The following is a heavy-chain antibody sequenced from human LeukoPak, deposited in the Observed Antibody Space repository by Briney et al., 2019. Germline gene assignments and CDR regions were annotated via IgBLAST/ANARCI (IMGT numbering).Heavy chain of an antibody. CDR1: GFTFSSYG. V-gene: IGHV3-30*03. Sequence: TGGSLRLSCAASGFTFSSYGMHWVRQAPGKGLEWVTFISYDGSNNYYADSVKGRFTISRDNSKNTLYLQMNSLRTEDTAVYYVRTLTGGFWGQGTLVTVSS. D-gene: IGHD3-9*01. CDR3: RTLTGGF. CDR2: ISYDGSNN. J-gene: IGHJ4*02.